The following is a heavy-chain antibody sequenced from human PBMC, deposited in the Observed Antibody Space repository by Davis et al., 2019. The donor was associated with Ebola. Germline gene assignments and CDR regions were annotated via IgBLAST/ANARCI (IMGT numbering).Heavy chain of an antibody. CDR3: AKDRRCLATSCYGGRDH. CDR1: GFTFSSYA. D-gene: IGHD2-2*01. V-gene: IGHV3-23*01. Sequence: GESLKISCAASGFTFSSYAMHWVRQAPGKGLEWVSTISAGGANRYYGDGLEGRFTISRDNSKNTLFLQMNSLRVEDTAIYYCAKDRRCLATSCYGGRDHWGQGSLVTVSS. J-gene: IGHJ4*02. CDR2: ISAGGANR.